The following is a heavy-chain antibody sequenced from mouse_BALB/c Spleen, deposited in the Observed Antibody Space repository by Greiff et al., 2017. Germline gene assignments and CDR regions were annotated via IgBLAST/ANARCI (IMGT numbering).Heavy chain of an antibody. V-gene: IGHV3-5*02. CDR3: AREGTGTGLDY. CDR1: GISITTGNYR. D-gene: IGHD4-1*01. CDR2: IYYSGTI. Sequence: EVQLVESGPGLVKPSQTVSLTCTVTGISITTGNYRWSWIRQFPGNKLEWIGYIYYSGTITYNPSLTSRTTITRDTSKNQFFLEMNSLTAEDTATYYCAREGTGTGLDYWGQGTTLTVSS. J-gene: IGHJ2*01.